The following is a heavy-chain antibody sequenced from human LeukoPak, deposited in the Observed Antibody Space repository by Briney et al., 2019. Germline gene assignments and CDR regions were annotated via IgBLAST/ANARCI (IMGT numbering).Heavy chain of an antibody. CDR3: ARGDYDSSGYYYDY. V-gene: IGHV1-8*03. D-gene: IGHD3-22*01. Sequence: ASVKVSCKASGYTFTSYDINWVRQATGQGLEWMGWMNPNSGNTGYAQKFQGRVTITRNTSISTAYMELSSQRTEDTAVYYCARGDYDSSGYYYDYWGQGTLVTVSS. J-gene: IGHJ4*02. CDR2: MNPNSGNT. CDR1: GYTFTSYD.